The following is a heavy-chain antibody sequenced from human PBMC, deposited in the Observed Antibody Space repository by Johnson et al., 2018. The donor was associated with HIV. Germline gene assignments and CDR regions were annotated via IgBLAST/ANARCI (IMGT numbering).Heavy chain of an antibody. D-gene: IGHD5-18*01. CDR1: GFTFSSYV. Sequence: VQLVESGGGLVQPGRSLRLSCAASGFTFSSYVMSWVRQAPGKGLEWVSSITGSGGSTYYADSVKGRFTISRDNSKNTLYLQMNSLRAEDTAVYYCANSRGYGDAFDIWGQGTMVTVSS. J-gene: IGHJ3*02. CDR3: ANSRGYGDAFDI. CDR2: ITGSGGST. V-gene: IGHV3-23*04.